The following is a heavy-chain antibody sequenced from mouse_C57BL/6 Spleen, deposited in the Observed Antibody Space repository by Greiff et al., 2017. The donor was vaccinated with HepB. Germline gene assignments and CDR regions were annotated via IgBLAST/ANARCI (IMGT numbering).Heavy chain of an antibody. CDR2: IDPETGGT. CDR3: TRKAVYDGYYGFAY. CDR1: GYTFTDYE. D-gene: IGHD2-3*01. Sequence: VQLQQSGAELVRPGASVTLSCKASGYTFTDYEMHWVKQTPVHGLEWIGAIDPETGGTAYNQKFKGKAILTADKSSSTAYMELRSLTSEDSAVYYCTRKAVYDGYYGFAYWGQGTLVTVSA. V-gene: IGHV1-15*01. J-gene: IGHJ3*01.